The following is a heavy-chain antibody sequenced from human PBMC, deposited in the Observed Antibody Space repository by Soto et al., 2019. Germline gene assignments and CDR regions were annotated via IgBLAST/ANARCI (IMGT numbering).Heavy chain of an antibody. CDR1: GYMFNTYG. Sequence: QVQLLQSGAEVKKPGASVKVSCKASGYMFNTYGITWVRQAPGQGLEWMGWISVYNGNIDYAQKFEGRVTMTTDTSTSTAYMELKSLNSDDTAVYYCARTYGSGEYFLHFEYWGQGTPVSVSS. J-gene: IGHJ4*02. D-gene: IGHD3-10*01. V-gene: IGHV1-18*01. CDR2: ISVYNGNI. CDR3: ARTYGSGEYFLHFEY.